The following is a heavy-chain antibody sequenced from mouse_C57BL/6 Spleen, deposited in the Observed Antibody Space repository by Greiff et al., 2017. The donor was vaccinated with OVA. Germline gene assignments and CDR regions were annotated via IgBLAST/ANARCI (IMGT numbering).Heavy chain of an antibody. CDR3: ARVGVYYGNYPAWFAY. D-gene: IGHD2-1*01. V-gene: IGHV1-39*01. Sequence: EVQLVESGPELVKPGASVKISCKASGYSFTDYNMNWVKQSNGKSLEWIGVINPNYGTTSYNQKFKGKATLTVDQSSSTAYMQLNSLTSEDSAVYYCARVGVYYGNYPAWFAYWGQGTLVTVSA. CDR1: GYSFTDYN. J-gene: IGHJ3*01. CDR2: INPNYGTT.